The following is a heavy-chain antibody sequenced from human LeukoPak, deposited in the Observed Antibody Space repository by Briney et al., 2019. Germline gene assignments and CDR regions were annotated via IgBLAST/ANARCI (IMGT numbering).Heavy chain of an antibody. Sequence: SETLSLTCTVSGGSISTYYWSWLRQPPGKGLEWIGYVYYSGSTNYNPSLKSRVTISAATSKNQFSLRLTSVTAADTAVYYCARGLNNRKSGRRFDVFEIWGQGTMVTVSS. CDR1: GGSISTYY. D-gene: IGHD1-14*01. V-gene: IGHV4-59*01. J-gene: IGHJ3*02. CDR3: ARGLNNRKSGRRFDVFEI. CDR2: VYYSGST.